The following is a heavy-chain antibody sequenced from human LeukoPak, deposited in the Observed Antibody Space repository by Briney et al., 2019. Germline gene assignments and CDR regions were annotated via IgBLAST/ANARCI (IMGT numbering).Heavy chain of an antibody. D-gene: IGHD3-9*01. CDR3: AKKSDFDWLLNPFDY. V-gene: IGHV3-23*01. CDR2: ISGSGGST. J-gene: IGHJ4*02. CDR1: GFTFSSYG. Sequence: PGGSLRLSCAASGFTFSSYGMSWVRQAPGKGLEWVSAISGSGGSTYYADSVKGRFTISRDNSKNTLYLQMNSLRAEDTAVYYCAKKSDFDWLLNPFDYWGQGTLVTVSS.